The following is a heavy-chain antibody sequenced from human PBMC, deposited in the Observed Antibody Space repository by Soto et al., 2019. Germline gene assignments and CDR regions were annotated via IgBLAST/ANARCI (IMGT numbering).Heavy chain of an antibody. V-gene: IGHV5-51*04. CDR1: GYSFTSYW. D-gene: IGHD3-3*01. CDR2: IYPGDSDN. CDR3: ASTYYDFWSGDFTRDG. Sequence: GESLKISCKGSGYSFTSYWIGWVRQMPGKGLGWMGIIYPGDSDNRSSPSFQRQVTISADKPISTAYLQWSGLKASDTAMDYCASTYYDFWSGDFTRDGWGQWTTITVSS. J-gene: IGHJ6*02.